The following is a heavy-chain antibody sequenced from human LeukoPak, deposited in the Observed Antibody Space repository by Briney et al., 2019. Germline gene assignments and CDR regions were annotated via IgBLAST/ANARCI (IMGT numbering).Heavy chain of an antibody. V-gene: IGHV1-2*06. CDR1: GYTFTGYY. J-gene: IGHJ4*02. CDR2: INPNSGDT. Sequence: ASVKVSCKASGYTFTGYYIHWVRQAPGQGLEWMGRINPNSGDTNYAQKFQGRVTMTRDTSISTAYMELSRLRSDDTAEYYCTIRSGCSGGNCYSDWGQGTLVTVSS. CDR3: TIRSGCSGGNCYSD. D-gene: IGHD2-15*01.